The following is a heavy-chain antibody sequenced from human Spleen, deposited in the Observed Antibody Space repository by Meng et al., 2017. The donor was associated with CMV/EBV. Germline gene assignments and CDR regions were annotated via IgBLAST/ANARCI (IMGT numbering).Heavy chain of an antibody. CDR1: GGSISSSSYY. J-gene: IGHJ6*02. CDR3: ASSWSYDFWSGYSESHGMDV. D-gene: IGHD3-3*01. V-gene: IGHV4-39*07. CDR2: IYYSGST. Sequence: SETLSLTCTVSGGSISSSSYYWGWIRQPPGKGLEWIGSIYYSGSTYYNPSLKSRVTISVDTSKNQFSLKLSSVTAADTAVYYCASSWSYDFWSGYSESHGMDVWGQGTTVTVSS.